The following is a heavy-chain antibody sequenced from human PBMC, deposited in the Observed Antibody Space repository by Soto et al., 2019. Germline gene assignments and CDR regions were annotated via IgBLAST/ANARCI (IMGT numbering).Heavy chain of an antibody. CDR1: GFTFSSYG. CDR3: AKELAAAGTFSYYGMDV. V-gene: IGHV3-30*18. CDR2: ISYDGSNK. J-gene: IGHJ6*02. D-gene: IGHD6-13*01. Sequence: PGGSLRLSCAAPGFTFSSYGMHWVRQAPGKGLEWVAVISYDGSNKYYADSVKGRFTISRDNSKNTLYLQMNSLRAEDTAVYYCAKELAAAGTFSYYGMDVRGQGTTVTVSS.